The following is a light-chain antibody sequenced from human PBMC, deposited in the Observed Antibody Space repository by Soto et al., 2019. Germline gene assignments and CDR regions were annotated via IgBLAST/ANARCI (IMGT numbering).Light chain of an antibody. J-gene: IGLJ1*01. CDR1: NSVIGVYDF. V-gene: IGLV2-8*01. Sequence: AGPQTGSASGSTRRSEHLSRGGNNSVIGVYDFVSWYQHHPGKAPRLIIYEVVQRPSGVPDRFSGSKSGNTASLAVCVLQAADESDDFCKSDARSKPYGCGTGTKDVVL. CDR2: EVV. CDR3: KSDARSKPYG.